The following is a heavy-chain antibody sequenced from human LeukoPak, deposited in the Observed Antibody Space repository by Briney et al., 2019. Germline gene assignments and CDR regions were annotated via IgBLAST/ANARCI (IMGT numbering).Heavy chain of an antibody. CDR3: ARGSGWFDP. J-gene: IGHJ5*02. Sequence: PSETLSLTCTVSGGSISSHYWSWIRKPPGKGLEWIGYIYYSGSTNYSPSLKSRVTISQDTSKNQFSLKLSSVTAADTAVYYCARGSGWFDPWGQGTLVTVSS. CDR2: IYYSGST. CDR1: GGSISSHY. V-gene: IGHV4-59*11.